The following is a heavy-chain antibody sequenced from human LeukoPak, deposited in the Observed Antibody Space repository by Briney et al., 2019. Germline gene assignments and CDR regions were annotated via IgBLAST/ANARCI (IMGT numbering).Heavy chain of an antibody. Sequence: GGSLRLSCAASGFTFSSYWMAWVRQAPGKGLEWVANMKHDGSEKYYADSVKGRFTISRDNAKNSLDLQMNSLRAEDTALYYCARDNRGLFDYWGQGTLVPVSS. CDR3: ARDNRGLFDY. D-gene: IGHD2/OR15-2a*01. CDR1: GFTFSSYW. CDR2: MKHDGSEK. V-gene: IGHV3-7*03. J-gene: IGHJ4*02.